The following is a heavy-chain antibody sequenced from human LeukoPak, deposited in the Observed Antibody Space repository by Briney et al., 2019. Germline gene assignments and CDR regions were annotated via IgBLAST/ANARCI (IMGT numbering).Heavy chain of an antibody. J-gene: IGHJ4*02. V-gene: IGHV1-18*01. CDR1: GYTFASYG. CDR3: ARVHRYNLYYFDY. D-gene: IGHD5-24*01. CDR2: ISAYNGNT. Sequence: ASVKVSCKASGYTFASYGINWVRQAPGQGLEWMGWISAYNGNTNYAQNLQGRVTITTDTSTSTAYMELRSLRSDDTAVYYCARVHRYNLYYFDYWGQGTLVTVSS.